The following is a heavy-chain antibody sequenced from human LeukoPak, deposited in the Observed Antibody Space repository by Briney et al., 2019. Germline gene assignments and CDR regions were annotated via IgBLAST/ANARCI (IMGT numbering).Heavy chain of an antibody. J-gene: IGHJ5*02. CDR2: IYYSGST. Sequence: SETLSLTCTVSGGSISSYYWSWLRQPPGKGLEWIGYIYYSGSTSYNPSLKSRVTISVDTSKSQFSLKLSSVTAADTAVYYCAREVNGNWFDPWGQGTLVTVSS. D-gene: IGHD2-8*01. CDR3: AREVNGNWFDP. V-gene: IGHV4-59*01. CDR1: GGSISSYY.